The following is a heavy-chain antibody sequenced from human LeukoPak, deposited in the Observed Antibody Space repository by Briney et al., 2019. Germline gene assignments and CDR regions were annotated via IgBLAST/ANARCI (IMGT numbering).Heavy chain of an antibody. J-gene: IGHJ5*02. CDR2: IYYSGST. D-gene: IGHD1-26*01. CDR3: ARALGGGSSAWFDP. CDR1: GGSISSYY. V-gene: IGHV4-59*01. Sequence: PSETLSLTCTVSGGSISSYYWSWIRQPPGKGREWIGYIYYSGSTNYNPSLKSRVTISVDTSKNQFSLKLSSVTAADTAVYYCARALGGGSSAWFDPWGQGTLVTVSS.